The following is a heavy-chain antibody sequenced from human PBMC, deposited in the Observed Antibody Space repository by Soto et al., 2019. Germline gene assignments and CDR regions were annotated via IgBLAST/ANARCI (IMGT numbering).Heavy chain of an antibody. CDR2: ISGSGGST. J-gene: IGHJ4*02. CDR3: ARKNGSSLETSFDY. Sequence: GGSLRLSCAASGFTFSSYAMSWVRQAPGKGLEWVSAISGSGGSTYYADSVKGRFTISRDNSKNSLFLQMNTLRAEDTAVYYCARKNGSSLETSFDYRGQGTLVTVSS. CDR1: GFTFSSYA. D-gene: IGHD6-6*01. V-gene: IGHV3-23*01.